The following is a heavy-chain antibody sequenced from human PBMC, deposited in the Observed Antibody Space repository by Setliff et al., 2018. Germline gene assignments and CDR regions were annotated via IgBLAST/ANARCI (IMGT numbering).Heavy chain of an antibody. Sequence: ASETLSLTCAVYGGSFSGYYWSWIRQPPGKRLEWIGEIIHSGSTNYNPSLKSRVTISMDTSKNQFSLKVNSVTAADTAVYYCARSGGPRHGDYVAYWGQGTLVTVSS. J-gene: IGHJ4*02. D-gene: IGHD2-8*01. V-gene: IGHV4-34*12. CDR1: GGSFSGYY. CDR3: ARSGGPRHGDYVAY. CDR2: IIHSGST.